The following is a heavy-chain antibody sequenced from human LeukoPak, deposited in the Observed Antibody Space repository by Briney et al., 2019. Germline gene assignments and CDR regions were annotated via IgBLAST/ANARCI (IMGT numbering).Heavy chain of an antibody. CDR2: INHSGST. CDR3: ARIRYYYYMDV. V-gene: IGHV4-39*07. Sequence: SQTLSLTCTVSGGSISSGSYYWSWIRQPPGKGLEWIGEINHSGSTNYNPSLKSRVTISVDTSKNQFSLKLSSVTAADTAVYYCARIRYYYYMDVWGKGTTVTVSS. J-gene: IGHJ6*03. CDR1: GGSISSGSYY.